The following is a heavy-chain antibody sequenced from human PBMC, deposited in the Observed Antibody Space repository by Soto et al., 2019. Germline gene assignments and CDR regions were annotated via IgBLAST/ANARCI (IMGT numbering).Heavy chain of an antibody. CDR3: AKDRGPRITIFGVAKNAGY. V-gene: IGHV3-23*01. CDR2: ISGSGGST. CDR1: GFTFSSYA. Sequence: EVQLLESGGGLVQPGGSLILSCAASGFTFSSYAMSWVRQAPGKGLEWVSAISGSGGSTYYADSVKGRFTISRDNSKNTLYLQMNSLRAEDTAVYYCAKDRGPRITIFGVAKNAGYWGQGTLVTVSS. J-gene: IGHJ4*02. D-gene: IGHD3-3*01.